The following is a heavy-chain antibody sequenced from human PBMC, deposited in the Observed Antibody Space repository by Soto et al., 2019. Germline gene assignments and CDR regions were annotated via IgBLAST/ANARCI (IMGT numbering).Heavy chain of an antibody. CDR2: IGPSDSYT. CDR1: GYSFTSYW. D-gene: IGHD6-13*01. Sequence: PGESLKISCKGSGYSFTSYWISWVRQMPGKGLEWMGRIGPSDSYTNYSPSFQGHVTISADKSISTAYLQWSSLKASDTAMYYCARRGGSSWYGYYYYGMDVWGQGTTVTVSS. V-gene: IGHV5-10-1*01. J-gene: IGHJ6*02. CDR3: ARRGGSSWYGYYYYGMDV.